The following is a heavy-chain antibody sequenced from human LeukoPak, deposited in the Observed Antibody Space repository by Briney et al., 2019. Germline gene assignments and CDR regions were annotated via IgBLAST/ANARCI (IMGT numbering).Heavy chain of an antibody. D-gene: IGHD2-15*01. CDR1: GGTFSSYA. CDR2: IIPIFGTA. Sequence: ASVKVSCKASGGTFSSYAISWVRQAPGQGLEWMGRIIPIFGTANYAQKFQGRVTITTDESTSTACMELSSLRSEDTAVYYCFCSGGSCYSKDAFDIWGQGTMVTVSS. J-gene: IGHJ3*02. V-gene: IGHV1-69*05. CDR3: FCSGGSCYSKDAFDI.